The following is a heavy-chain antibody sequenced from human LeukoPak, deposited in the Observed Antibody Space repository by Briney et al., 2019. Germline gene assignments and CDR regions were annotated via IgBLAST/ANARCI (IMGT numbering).Heavy chain of an antibody. CDR1: GYTLTELS. CDR2: FGPEDGET. D-gene: IGHD3-16*02. V-gene: IGHV1-24*01. CDR3: ATYHYGMDV. Sequence: ASVKVSCKVSGYTLTELSMHWVRQAPGKGLEWMGGFGPEDGETIYAQKFQGRVTITEDTSTDTAYMELSSLRSEDTAVYYCATYHYGMDVWGQGTTVTVSS. J-gene: IGHJ6*02.